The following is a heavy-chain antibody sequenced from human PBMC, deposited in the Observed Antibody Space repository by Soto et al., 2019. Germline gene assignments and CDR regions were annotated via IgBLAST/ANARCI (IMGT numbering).Heavy chain of an antibody. CDR2: IIPILGIA. Sequence: QVQLVQSGAEVKKPGSSVKVSCKASGGTFSSYTISWVRQAPGQGLEWMGRIIPILGIANYAQKFQGRVTITADKSTSTAYMELSSLRSEDTAVYYCARWRVTARYYYYCMDVWGQGTTVTVSS. CDR3: ARWRVTARYYYYCMDV. CDR1: GGTFSSYT. V-gene: IGHV1-69*02. D-gene: IGHD2-21*02. J-gene: IGHJ6*02.